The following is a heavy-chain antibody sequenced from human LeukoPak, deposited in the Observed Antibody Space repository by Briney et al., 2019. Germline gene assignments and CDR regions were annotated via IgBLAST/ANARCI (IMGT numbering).Heavy chain of an antibody. CDR3: AKSRGESRGASNY. Sequence: PGGSLRLSCAASGFTLSSYAMNWVRQAPGKGLEWVSFISGSGDTTYYADSVKGRFTISRDSSKNTLYLQMNSLRAEDTAVCYCAKSRGESRGASNYWGQGTLVTVSS. D-gene: IGHD1-26*01. V-gene: IGHV3-23*01. CDR1: GFTLSSYA. J-gene: IGHJ4*02. CDR2: ISGSGDTT.